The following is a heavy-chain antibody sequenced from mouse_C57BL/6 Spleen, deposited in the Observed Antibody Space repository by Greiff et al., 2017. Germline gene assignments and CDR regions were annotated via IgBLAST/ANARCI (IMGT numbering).Heavy chain of an antibody. CDR3: ARGPPYAMDY. CDR2: IDPEDGET. D-gene: IGHD6-1*01. CDR1: GFNIKDYY. V-gene: IGHV14-2*01. Sequence: VQLQQSGAELVKPGASVKLSCTASGFNIKDYYMHWVKQRTEQGLEWIGRIDPEDGETKYAPKCQGKATITADTSSNTAYLQLSSLTSEDTAVYYCARGPPYAMDYWGQGTSVTVSS. J-gene: IGHJ4*01.